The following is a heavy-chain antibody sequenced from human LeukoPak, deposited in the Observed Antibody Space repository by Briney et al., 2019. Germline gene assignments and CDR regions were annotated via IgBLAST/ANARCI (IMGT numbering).Heavy chain of an antibody. Sequence: PGGSLRLSCAASGFTFSDYTMNWVRQAPGKGLEWVACITTRSSYMYYADSVKSRFTISRDNAKNSLYLQMNSLRAEDTAVYYCAKDRLTYYYYGMDVWGQGTTVTVSS. CDR3: AKDRLTYYYYGMDV. D-gene: IGHD2-15*01. CDR2: ITTRSSYM. J-gene: IGHJ6*02. CDR1: GFTFSDYT. V-gene: IGHV3-21*01.